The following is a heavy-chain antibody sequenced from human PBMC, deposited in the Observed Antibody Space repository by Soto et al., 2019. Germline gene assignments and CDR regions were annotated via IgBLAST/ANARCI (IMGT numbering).Heavy chain of an antibody. D-gene: IGHD3-22*01. J-gene: IGHJ5*02. V-gene: IGHV4-34*01. Sequence: PSETLSLTCAVYGGSFSGYYWAWIRQPPGEGLEWIGSIYHTGNAYYNPSLKRRVTISVDTSKNQFSLKLTSVTAADAALYYCARDFFDSSDYTTNWFDPWGQGTLVTVSS. CDR1: GGSFSGYY. CDR2: IYHTGNA. CDR3: ARDFFDSSDYTTNWFDP.